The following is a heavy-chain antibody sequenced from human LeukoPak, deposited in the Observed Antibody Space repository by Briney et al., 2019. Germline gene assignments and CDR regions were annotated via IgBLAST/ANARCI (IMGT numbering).Heavy chain of an antibody. Sequence: LRLSCAASGFTFSNYAMSWVRQPPGKGLEWIGEINHSGSTNYNPSLKSRVTISVDTSKNQFSLKLSSVAAADTAVYYCARHYGPFDYWGQGTLVTVSS. D-gene: IGHD3-10*01. V-gene: IGHV4-34*01. J-gene: IGHJ4*02. CDR2: INHSGST. CDR1: GFTFSNYA. CDR3: ARHYGPFDY.